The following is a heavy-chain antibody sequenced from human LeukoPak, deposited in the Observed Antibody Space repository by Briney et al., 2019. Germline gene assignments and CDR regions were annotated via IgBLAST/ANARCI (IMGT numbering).Heavy chain of an antibody. CDR1: GVTLSSYA. CDR2: ISGSSGRT. D-gene: IGHD2-15*01. Sequence: GGSLRHSCAPSGVTLSSYAMSWVRAAPGKGVEWGSAISGSSGRTYHAQPVKGRFTISRDNSKNTLYLQMNRLRAEDTAVYYCAKDNLPIRYCSGGSCYFPAEYFQHWGQGTLVTVSS. V-gene: IGHV3-23*01. J-gene: IGHJ1*01. CDR3: AKDNLPIRYCSGGSCYFPAEYFQH.